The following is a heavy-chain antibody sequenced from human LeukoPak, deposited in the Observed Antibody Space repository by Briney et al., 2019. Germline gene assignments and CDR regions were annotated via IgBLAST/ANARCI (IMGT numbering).Heavy chain of an antibody. J-gene: IGHJ4*02. Sequence: TGGSLRLSCVVTGFTFSSYGMHWVRQAPGKGLEWVAFIRYDGSNKYYADSVKGRFTISRDNSKNTLYLQMNSLRAEDTAVYYCAKDAKWNYYGSGSYYDYPDYWGQGTLVTVSS. D-gene: IGHD3-10*01. CDR2: IRYDGSNK. V-gene: IGHV3-30*02. CDR1: GFTFSSYG. CDR3: AKDAKWNYYGSGSYYDYPDY.